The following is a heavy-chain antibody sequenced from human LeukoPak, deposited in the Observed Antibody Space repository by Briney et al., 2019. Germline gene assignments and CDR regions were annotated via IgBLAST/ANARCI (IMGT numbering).Heavy chain of an antibody. V-gene: IGHV1-46*01. D-gene: IGHD3-3*01. Sequence: ASVKVSCKASGYTFTSYYMHWVRQAPGQGLEWMGIINPSGGSTSYAQKLQGRVTMTTDTFTSTAYMELRSLRSDDTAVYYCARGWITIFGVALDYWGQGTLVTVSS. CDR1: GYTFTSYY. J-gene: IGHJ4*02. CDR2: INPSGGST. CDR3: ARGWITIFGVALDY.